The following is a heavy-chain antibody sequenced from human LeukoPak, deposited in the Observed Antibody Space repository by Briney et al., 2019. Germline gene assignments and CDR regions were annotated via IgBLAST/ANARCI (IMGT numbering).Heavy chain of an antibody. J-gene: IGHJ6*04. CDR1: GFTFSYYY. V-gene: IGHV3-11*04. CDR2: ISSSGRTI. Sequence: GGSLRLSCAASGFTFSYYYMSWIRQAPGKGLEWVSYISSSGRTIYYADSVKGRFTISRDNAKNSLYLQMNSLRAEDTAVYYCAELGSTMIGGAWGKGTTVTISS. D-gene: IGHD3-10*02. CDR3: AELGSTMIGGA.